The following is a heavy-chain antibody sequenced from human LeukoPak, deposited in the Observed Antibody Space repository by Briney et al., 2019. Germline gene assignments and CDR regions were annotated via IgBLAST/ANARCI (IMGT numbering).Heavy chain of an antibody. CDR3: ARALGGNDY. D-gene: IGHD1-26*01. V-gene: IGHV4-34*01. CDR1: GGSFSGYY. J-gene: IGHJ4*02. Sequence: SETLSLTCAVYGGSFSGYYWSWIRQPPGKGLEWIGEINHSGSTNYNPSLKSRVTISVDTSKNQFSLKLSSVTAADTAVYYCARALGGNDYWGQGTLVTVSS. CDR2: INHSGST.